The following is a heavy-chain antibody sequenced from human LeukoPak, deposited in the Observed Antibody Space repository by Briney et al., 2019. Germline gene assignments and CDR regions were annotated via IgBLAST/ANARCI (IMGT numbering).Heavy chain of an antibody. CDR1: GGSISSYY. D-gene: IGHD3-10*01. J-gene: IGHJ5*01. CDR2: IYYSGST. CDR3: ARRVGCYGSGSLNYFDP. Sequence: SETLSLTCTVSGGSISSYYWSWIRQPPGKGLEWIGYIYYSGSTNYYPALKSRVPISIDAAKNHFSLNLSSVTAADTAVYFCARRVGCYGSGSLNYFDPWGQGILVSVS. V-gene: IGHV4-59*08.